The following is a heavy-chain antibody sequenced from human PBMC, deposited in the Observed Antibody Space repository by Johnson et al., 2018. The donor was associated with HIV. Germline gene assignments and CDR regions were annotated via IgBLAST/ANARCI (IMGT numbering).Heavy chain of an antibody. J-gene: IGHJ3*02. CDR3: ARVGSLAFDI. Sequence: QVQLVESGGGLVQPGGSLRLSCAASGFTFSSYGMSWVRQAPGKGLEWVAVISYDGSNKYYADSVKGRFTISRDNSKNTMYLQMNSLRAEDTAVYYCARVGSLAFDIWGQGTMVTVSS. CDR1: GFTFSSYG. CDR2: ISYDGSNK. D-gene: IGHD3-16*01. V-gene: IGHV3-30*03.